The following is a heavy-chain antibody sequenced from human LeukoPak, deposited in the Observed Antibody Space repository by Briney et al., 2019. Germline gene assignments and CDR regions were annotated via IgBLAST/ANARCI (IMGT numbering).Heavy chain of an antibody. CDR3: AKASSSSYYYGMDV. CDR2: ISGSGGST. Sequence: PGGSLRLSCAASGFTFSSYAMSWVRQAPEKGLEWVSAISGSGGSTYYADPVKGRFTISRDNSKNTLYLQMNSLRAEDTAVYYCAKASSSSYYYGMDVWGQGTTVTVSS. V-gene: IGHV3-23*01. D-gene: IGHD6-13*01. J-gene: IGHJ6*02. CDR1: GFTFSSYA.